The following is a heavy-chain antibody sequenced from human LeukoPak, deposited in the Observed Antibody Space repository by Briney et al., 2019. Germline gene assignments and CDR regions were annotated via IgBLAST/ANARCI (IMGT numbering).Heavy chain of an antibody. CDR2: IYPGDSDT. J-gene: IGHJ4*02. V-gene: IGHV5-51*01. Sequence: GESLKISCKASGYSFTSYWIGWVRQMPGKGLEYMGIIYPGDSDTKSSPSFQGQVTISADTSISTAYLQWSSLKASDTAMYYCARRSGNYVDYWGQGTLVTVSS. CDR3: ARRSGNYVDY. CDR1: GYSFTSYW. D-gene: IGHD1-26*01.